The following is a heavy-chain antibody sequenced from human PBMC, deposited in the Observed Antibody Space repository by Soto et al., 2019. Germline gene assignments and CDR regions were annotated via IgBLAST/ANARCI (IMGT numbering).Heavy chain of an antibody. V-gene: IGHV3-48*01. J-gene: IGHJ4*02. D-gene: IGHD2-15*01. CDR1: GFTFSSYS. CDR3: ARDPRRYCSGGSCYSGGYDY. Sequence: GSLRLSCAASGFTFSSYSMNWVRQAPGKGLEWVSYISSSSSTIYYADSVKGRFTISRDNAKNSLYLQMNSLRAEDTAVYYCARDPRRYCSGGSCYSGGYDYWGQGTLVTVSS. CDR2: ISSSSSTI.